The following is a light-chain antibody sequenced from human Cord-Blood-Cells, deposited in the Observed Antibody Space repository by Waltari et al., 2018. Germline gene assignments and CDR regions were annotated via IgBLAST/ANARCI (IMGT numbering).Light chain of an antibody. Sequence: QSALTQPASVSGSPGQSITISCTGTRSDVWSYNLGSWYQQHPGKAPKLMIYEGSKRPSGVSNRFSGSKSGNTASLTISGLQAEDEADYYCCSYAGSSTFGVVFGGGTKLTVL. V-gene: IGLV2-23*03. J-gene: IGLJ2*01. CDR3: CSYAGSSTFGVV. CDR2: EGS. CDR1: RSDVWSYNL.